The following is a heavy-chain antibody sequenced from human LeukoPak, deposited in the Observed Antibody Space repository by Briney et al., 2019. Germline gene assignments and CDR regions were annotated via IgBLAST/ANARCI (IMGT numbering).Heavy chain of an antibody. CDR1: VDSVSSNSAT. Sequence: SQTLSLTCAISVDSVSSNSATWNWVRQSPSRGLEWLGMTYYRSKWYYDYAVSEKNRMPIHPDTSQNPFSLQLNSVTPEDTAVYCCARGATTYFDYWGQGTLVTVSS. D-gene: IGHD5-12*01. V-gene: IGHV6-1*01. J-gene: IGHJ4*02. CDR3: ARGATTYFDY. CDR2: TYYRSKWYY.